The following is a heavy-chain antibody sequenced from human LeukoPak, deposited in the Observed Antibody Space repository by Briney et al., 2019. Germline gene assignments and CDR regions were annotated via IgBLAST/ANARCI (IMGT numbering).Heavy chain of an antibody. CDR3: ARDGIAVAGSSGRDY. CDR2: ISAYNGNT. V-gene: IGHV1-18*01. CDR1: VYTFTSYG. J-gene: IGHJ4*02. Sequence: ASVKVSCKASVYTFTSYGISWVRQAPGQGLEWMGWISAYNGNTNYAQKLQGRVTMTTDTSTSTAYMELRSLRSDDTAVYYCARDGIAVAGSSGRDYWGQGTLVTVSS. D-gene: IGHD6-19*01.